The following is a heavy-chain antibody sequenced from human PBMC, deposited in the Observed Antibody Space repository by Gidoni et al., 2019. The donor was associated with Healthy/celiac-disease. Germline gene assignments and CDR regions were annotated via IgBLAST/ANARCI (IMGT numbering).Heavy chain of an antibody. Sequence: QVQLQESGPGLVKPSQTLSLTCTVSGGSISSGDYYWSWIRQPPGKGLEWIGYIYYSGSTYYNPSLKSRVTISVDTSKNQFSLKLSSVTAADTAVYYCARAGHFTFGGVIAGTYFDYWGQGTLVTVSS. D-gene: IGHD3-16*02. J-gene: IGHJ4*02. V-gene: IGHV4-30-4*01. CDR2: IYYSGST. CDR1: GGSISSGDYY. CDR3: ARAGHFTFGGVIAGTYFDY.